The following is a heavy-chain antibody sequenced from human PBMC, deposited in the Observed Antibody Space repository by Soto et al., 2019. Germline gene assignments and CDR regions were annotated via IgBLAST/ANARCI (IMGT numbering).Heavy chain of an antibody. CDR3: AKVSASARPYYFDY. CDR2: IDGGGSFT. V-gene: IGHV3-23*01. J-gene: IGHJ4*02. Sequence: PVGSLRHSCAASGVPCVNYVMSWVRQATGKGLEWVSAIDGGGSFTWYADSVKGRFTLSRDNSKNTLFLQMSSLRAEDTAVYYCAKVSASARPYYFDYWGQGTLLTVSS. CDR1: GVPCVNYV. D-gene: IGHD6-6*01.